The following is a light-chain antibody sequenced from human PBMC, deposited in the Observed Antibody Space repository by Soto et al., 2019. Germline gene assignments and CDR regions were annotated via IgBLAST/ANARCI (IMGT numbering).Light chain of an antibody. CDR2: SDH. V-gene: IGLV1-44*01. CDR3: AAWDDRLNALL. J-gene: IGLJ2*01. Sequence: QSVLTQPLSTSGTPGQRVTISCSGSFSNIGSKTVNWYQHPPGAAPKLLIYSDHHRPSGVPDRFSGSKSGTSAYLAISGLQSEDEADYYCAAWDDRLNALLFGGGTKLTVL. CDR1: FSNIGSKT.